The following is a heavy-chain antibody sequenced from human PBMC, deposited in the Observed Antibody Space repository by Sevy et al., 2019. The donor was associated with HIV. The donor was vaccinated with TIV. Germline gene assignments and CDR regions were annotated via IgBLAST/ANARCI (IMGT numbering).Heavy chain of an antibody. CDR1: GFTVSSNY. CDR3: ASNAHYYDSSGFDY. CDR2: IYSGGST. Sequence: GGSLRLSCAASGFTVSSNYMSWVRQAPGKGLEWVSVIYSGGSTYYADSVKGRFTISRDNSKNTLYLQMNSLRAEDTAVYYCASNAHYYDSSGFDYWGQRTLVTVSS. V-gene: IGHV3-53*01. J-gene: IGHJ4*02. D-gene: IGHD3-22*01.